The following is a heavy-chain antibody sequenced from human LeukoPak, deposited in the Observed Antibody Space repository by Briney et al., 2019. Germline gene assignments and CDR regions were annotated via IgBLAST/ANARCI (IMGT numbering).Heavy chain of an antibody. CDR2: ISWNSGSI. CDR1: GFTFDDYA. D-gene: IGHD3-10*01. J-gene: IGHJ4*02. CDR3: ASGYYVSGMAASYFDY. V-gene: IGHV3-9*01. Sequence: TGGSLRLSCAASGFTFDDYAMHWVRQAPGKGLEWVSGISWNSGSIGYADSVKGRFTISRDNAKNSLYLQMNSLRAEDTAVYYCASGYYVSGMAASYFDYWGQGTLVTVSS.